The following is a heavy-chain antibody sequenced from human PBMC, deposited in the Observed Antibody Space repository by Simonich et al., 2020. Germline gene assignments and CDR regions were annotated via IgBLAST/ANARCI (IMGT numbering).Heavy chain of an antibody. D-gene: IGHD3-22*01. CDR2: ISGSGGST. CDR3: AKDLGERITMIVVVIDAFDI. Sequence: GGGLVQPGGSLRLSCAASGFTFSSYAMSWVRQAPGKGLEWVSAISGSGGSTYYADSVKGRFTISRDNSKNTLYLQMNSLRAEDTAVYYCAKDLGERITMIVVVIDAFDIWGQGTMATVSS. CDR1: GFTFSSYA. V-gene: IGHV3-23*01. J-gene: IGHJ3*02.